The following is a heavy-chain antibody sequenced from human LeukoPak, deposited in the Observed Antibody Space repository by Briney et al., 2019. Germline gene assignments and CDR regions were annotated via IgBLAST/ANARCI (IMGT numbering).Heavy chain of an antibody. CDR1: GFTLTSYA. CDR3: AKGGTTLGYYFDY. D-gene: IGHD1-1*01. CDR2: ISASGDLT. V-gene: IGHV3-23*01. J-gene: IGHJ4*02. Sequence: GGSLRLSCAASGFTLTSYAVSWVRQAPGKGLEWVSAISASGDLTYYADSVKGRFTVSRDISKTTLYLQMNRMRAEDTAIYYCAKGGTTLGYYFDYWGQGTRVSVSS.